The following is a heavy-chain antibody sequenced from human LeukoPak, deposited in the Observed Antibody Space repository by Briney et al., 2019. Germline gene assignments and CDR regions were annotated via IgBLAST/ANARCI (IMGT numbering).Heavy chain of an antibody. V-gene: IGHV1-46*01. Sequence: ASVKVSCKASGYTFTTYYMHWVRQAPRQGLEWMGIINPNGGSTNYAQKFQGRVAMTRDTSTSTVYMELSSLRPEDTAVYYCARGAADTGSYSYFDYWGQGTLVTVSS. CDR3: ARGAADTGSYSYFDY. CDR2: INPNGGST. J-gene: IGHJ4*02. CDR1: GYTFTTYY. D-gene: IGHD1-26*01.